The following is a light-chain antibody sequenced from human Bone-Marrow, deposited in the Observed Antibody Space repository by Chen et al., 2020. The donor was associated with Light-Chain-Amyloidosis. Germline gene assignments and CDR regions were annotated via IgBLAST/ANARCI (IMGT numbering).Light chain of an antibody. V-gene: IGLV2-14*01. J-gene: IGLJ1*01. CDR1: SSDVGGNNH. CDR3: SSYTITNALV. Sequence: QSALTQPASLSGSPVQSITISCTGLSSDVGGNNHVSWYQQHPDKAPKLMLFEVTNRPSWVPDRLSGSKADNTASLTISGLQTEEEADYFCSSYTITNALVFGSGTRVTVL. CDR2: EVT.